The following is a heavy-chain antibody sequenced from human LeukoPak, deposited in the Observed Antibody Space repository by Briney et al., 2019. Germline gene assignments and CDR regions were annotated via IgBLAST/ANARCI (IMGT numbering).Heavy chain of an antibody. V-gene: IGHV3-7*01. D-gene: IGHD3-9*01. CDR1: GFSLGSYW. CDR2: IRQDGGQK. CDR3: AREGLTGYRYNWIDP. J-gene: IGHJ5*02. Sequence: GGSLRLSCAASGFSLGSYWMTWVRQAPGKGLEWVANIRQDGGQKYYVDSVRGRFTISRDNARNSLYLQMNSLSAEDTAVYYCAREGLTGYRYNWIDPWGQGTLVTVSS.